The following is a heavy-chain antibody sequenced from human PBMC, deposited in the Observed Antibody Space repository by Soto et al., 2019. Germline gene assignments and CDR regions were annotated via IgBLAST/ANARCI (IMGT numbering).Heavy chain of an antibody. Sequence: QVQLVQSGAEVKKPGSSVKVSCKASGGTFRSYVTSWVRQAPGQGLEWLGGIIPMYGTTYYAQTFQGRVTLSADESTSTAFMEQSSLRSEDTAVYYCARIGTLDWIDDYWGQGTLVTVSS. CDR2: IIPMYGTT. J-gene: IGHJ4*02. CDR1: GGTFRSYV. V-gene: IGHV1-69*12. D-gene: IGHD1-1*01. CDR3: ARIGTLDWIDDY.